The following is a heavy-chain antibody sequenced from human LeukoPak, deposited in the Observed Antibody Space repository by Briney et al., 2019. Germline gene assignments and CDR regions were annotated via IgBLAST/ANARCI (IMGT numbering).Heavy chain of an antibody. J-gene: IGHJ4*02. CDR1: GGSISSYY. V-gene: IGHV4-59*01. Sequence: SETLSLTCTVSGGSISSYYWSWIRQPPGKGLEWIGYIYYSGSTNYNPSLKSRVTISVDTSKNQLSLKLSSVTAADTAVYYCASSGDPDLFDYWGQGTLVTVSS. CDR2: IYYSGST. CDR3: ASSGDPDLFDY. D-gene: IGHD2-21*02.